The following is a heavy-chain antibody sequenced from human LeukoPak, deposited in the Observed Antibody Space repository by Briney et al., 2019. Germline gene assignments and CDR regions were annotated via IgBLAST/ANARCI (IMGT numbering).Heavy chain of an antibody. CDR3: ARGGYSSSWYHFDY. V-gene: IGHV3-7*03. CDR2: IKPDGSQQ. CDR1: GFSFSNHW. Sequence: GGSLRLSCAASGFSFSNHWMTWVRQAPGKGLEWVANIKPDGSQQYYVDSMKGRFTISRDNSKNTLFLQMNSLRAEDTAVYYCARGGYSSSWYHFDYWGQGTLVTVSS. D-gene: IGHD6-13*01. J-gene: IGHJ4*02.